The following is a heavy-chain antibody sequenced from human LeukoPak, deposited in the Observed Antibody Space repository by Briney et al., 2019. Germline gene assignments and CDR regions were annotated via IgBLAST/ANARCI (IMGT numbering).Heavy chain of an antibody. CDR2: IKSKTDGGTT. Sequence: GGSLRLSCAASGFTFSNAWMSWVRQAPGKGLEWVGRIKSKTDGGTTDYAAPVKGRFTISRDDLKNTLYLQMNSLKTEDTAVYYCTTDAHIVVVVAATGIDPWGQGALVTVSS. V-gene: IGHV3-15*01. CDR3: TTDAHIVVVVAATGIDP. D-gene: IGHD2-15*01. CDR1: GFTFSNAW. J-gene: IGHJ5*02.